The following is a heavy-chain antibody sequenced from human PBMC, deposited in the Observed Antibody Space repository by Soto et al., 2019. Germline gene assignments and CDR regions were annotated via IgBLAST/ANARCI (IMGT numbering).Heavy chain of an antibody. CDR1: GYTFTGYY. D-gene: IGHD3-3*01. CDR3: ARDSKHYDFWSGLNWFDT. V-gene: IGHV1-2*02. CDR2: INPNSGGT. Sequence: ASVKVSCKASGYTFTGYYMHWVRQAPGQGLEWMGWINPNSGGTNYAQKFQGRVTMTRDTSISTAYVELSRLRSDDTAVYYCARDSKHYDFWSGLNWFDTWGQGTLVTVSS. J-gene: IGHJ5*02.